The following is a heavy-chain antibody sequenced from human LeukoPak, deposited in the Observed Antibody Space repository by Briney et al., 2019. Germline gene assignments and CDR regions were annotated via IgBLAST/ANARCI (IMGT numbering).Heavy chain of an antibody. D-gene: IGHD4-11*01. CDR3: ARGGITVTTAYWYFDL. CDR1: GGTFSSYA. CDR2: IIPIFGTA. V-gene: IGHV1-69*13. J-gene: IGHJ2*01. Sequence: ASVKVSCKASGGTFSSYAISWVRQAPGQGLEWMGGIIPIFGTANYAQKFQGRVTITADESTSTAYMELSSLRSEDTAVYYCARGGITVTTAYWYFDLWGRGTLVTVSS.